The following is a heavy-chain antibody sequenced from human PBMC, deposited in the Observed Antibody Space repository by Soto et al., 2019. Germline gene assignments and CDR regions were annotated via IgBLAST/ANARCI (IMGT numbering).Heavy chain of an antibody. CDR3: ASEGRYSSGWYPRGWFDP. J-gene: IGHJ5*02. CDR1: GGSISSGGYY. V-gene: IGHV4-31*03. CDR2: IYYSGST. Sequence: SETLSLTCTVSGGSISSGGYYWSWIRQHPGKGLEWIGYIYYSGSTYYNPSLKSRVTISVDTSKDQFSLKLSSVTAADTAVYYCASEGRYSSGWYPRGWFDPWGQGTLVTVSS. D-gene: IGHD6-19*01.